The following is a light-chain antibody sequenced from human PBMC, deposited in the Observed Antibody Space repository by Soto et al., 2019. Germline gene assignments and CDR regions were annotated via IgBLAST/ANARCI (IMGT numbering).Light chain of an antibody. J-gene: IGKJ1*01. CDR1: QSVSTR. CDR3: QQYSVYWT. Sequence: DIQMTQSPSSLSASVGASVTIICRASQSVSTRLAWYQQKPGKAPKVLIYDASSWAGGVPSRFTGSGSGTEFTLTINSLQPDDFATYYCQQYSVYWTFGQGTKVDIK. V-gene: IGKV1-5*02. CDR2: DAS.